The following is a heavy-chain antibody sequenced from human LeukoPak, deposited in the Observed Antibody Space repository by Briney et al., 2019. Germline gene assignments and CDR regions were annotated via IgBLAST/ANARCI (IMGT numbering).Heavy chain of an antibody. CDR2: INTNTGNP. CDR1: GYTFTSYA. V-gene: IGHV7-4-1*02. CDR3: ARRTLLWFGEPYYGIDV. J-gene: IGHJ6*02. D-gene: IGHD3-10*01. Sequence: ASVKVSCKASGYTFTSYAMNWVRQAPGQGLEWMGWINTNTGNPTYAQGFTGRFVFSLDTSVSTAYLQISSLKAEDTAVYYCARRTLLWFGEPYYGIDVWGQGTTVTVSS.